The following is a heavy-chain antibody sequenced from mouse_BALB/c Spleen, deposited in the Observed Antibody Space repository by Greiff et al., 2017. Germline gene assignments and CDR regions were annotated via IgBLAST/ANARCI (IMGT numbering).Heavy chain of an antibody. CDR2: IWAGGST. Sequence: VHLVESGPGLVAPSQSLSISCTVSGFSLTSYGVHWVRQPPGKGLEWLGVIWAGGSTNYNSALMSRLSISKDNSKSQVFLKMNSLQTDDTAMYCCARAPTATDYAMDYGGQGTSVTVSS. V-gene: IGHV2-9*02. D-gene: IGHD1-2*01. CDR3: ARAPTATDYAMDY. J-gene: IGHJ4*01. CDR1: GFSLTSYG.